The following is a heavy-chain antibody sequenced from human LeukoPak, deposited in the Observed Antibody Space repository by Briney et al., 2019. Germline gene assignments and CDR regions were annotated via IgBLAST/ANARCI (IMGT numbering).Heavy chain of an antibody. J-gene: IGHJ4*02. D-gene: IGHD6-13*01. CDR1: GFTFDDYT. V-gene: IGHV3-43*01. CDR2: ISWDGGST. Sequence: GGSLRLSCAASGFTFDDYTMHWVRQAPGKGLEWVSLISWDGGSTYYADSVKGRFTISRDNSKNSLYLQMNSLRTEDTALYYCAKDIGLSIAAAGYFDYWGQGTLVTVSS. CDR3: AKDIGLSIAAAGYFDY.